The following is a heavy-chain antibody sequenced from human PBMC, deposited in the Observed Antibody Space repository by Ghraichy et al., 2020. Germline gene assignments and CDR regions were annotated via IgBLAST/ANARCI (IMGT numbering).Heavy chain of an antibody. CDR2: IKADGSEK. V-gene: IGHV3-7*01. CDR1: GFTFSNYW. CDR3: ATTNRGF. D-gene: IGHD5-12*01. J-gene: IGHJ4*02. Sequence: GGSLRLSCAASGFTFSNYWMSWARQSPGKGLEWVAFIKADGSEKNYVESVKGRFTISRDNAKNSLFLQMNNLRTEDTAVYYCATTNRGFWGQGTLVTVSS.